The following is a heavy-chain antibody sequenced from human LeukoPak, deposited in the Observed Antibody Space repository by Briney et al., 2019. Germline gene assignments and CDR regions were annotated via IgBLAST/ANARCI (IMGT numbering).Heavy chain of an antibody. CDR2: ISGSGGST. D-gene: IGHD3-22*01. J-gene: IGHJ4*02. V-gene: IGHV3-23*01. CDR1: GFTFSSDA. Sequence: PGGSLRLSCAASGFTFSSDAMSWVRQAPGKGLEWVSAISGSGGSTYYADSVKGRFTISRDNSKNTLYLQMNSLRAEDTAVYYCAPYDSSGYYAEARCVVDYWGQGTLVTVSA. CDR3: APYDSSGYYAEARCVVDY.